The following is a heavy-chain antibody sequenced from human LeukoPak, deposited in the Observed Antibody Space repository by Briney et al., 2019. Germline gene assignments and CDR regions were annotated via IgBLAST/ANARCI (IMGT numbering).Heavy chain of an antibody. J-gene: IGHJ3*02. CDR3: AREKGGMLWFGELLYKGDAFDI. V-gene: IGHV4-39*07. Sequence: SETLSLTCTVSGGSISSSSYYWGWLRQPPGRGLEWIGSIYYSGSTYYNPSLKSRVTISVDTSKNQFSLKLSSVTAADTAVYYCAREKGGMLWFGELLYKGDAFDIWGQGTMVTVSS. D-gene: IGHD3-10*01. CDR1: GGSISSSSYY. CDR2: IYYSGST.